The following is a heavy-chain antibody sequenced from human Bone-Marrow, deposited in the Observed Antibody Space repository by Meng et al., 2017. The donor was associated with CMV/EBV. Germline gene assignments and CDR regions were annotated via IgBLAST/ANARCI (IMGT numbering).Heavy chain of an antibody. D-gene: IGHD3-22*01. CDR2: ISPNSGGT. CDR1: GYIFSDYY. V-gene: IGHV1-2*02. CDR3: ARGPITMMVVAPYGMDV. J-gene: IGHJ6*02. Sequence: SVKVSYKASGYIFSDYYMHWVRQAPGQGLEWMGWISPNSGGTNYAQRFQGRVTMTSDTSITTAYMELSSLTSDDTAVYYCARGPITMMVVAPYGMDVWGQATTVTVSS.